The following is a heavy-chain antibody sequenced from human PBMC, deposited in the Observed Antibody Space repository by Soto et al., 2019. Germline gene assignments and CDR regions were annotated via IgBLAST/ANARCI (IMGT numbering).Heavy chain of an antibody. Sequence: SVKVSCKASGGTFSSYAISWVRQAPGQGLEWMGGIIPIFGTANYAQKFQGRVAITADESTSTAYMELSSLRSEDTAVYYCARMGGGFRPVDYWGQGTLVTVSS. CDR2: IIPIFGTA. D-gene: IGHD5-12*01. CDR1: GGTFSSYA. J-gene: IGHJ4*02. V-gene: IGHV1-69*13. CDR3: ARMGGGFRPVDY.